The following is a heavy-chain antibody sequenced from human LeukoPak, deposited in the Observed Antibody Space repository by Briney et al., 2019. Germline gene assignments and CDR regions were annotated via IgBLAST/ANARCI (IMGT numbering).Heavy chain of an antibody. J-gene: IGHJ4*02. Sequence: GGSLRLSCAASGFIFNNFSMNWGRQAPGKGLEWVATIINNGVDTYYAVSVRGRFFTSRDNSRNKVYLQMNSLRAEDTAVYYCAKDRRQDYGDYGRIDYWGQGTLVTVSS. CDR1: GFIFNNFS. V-gene: IGHV3-23*01. CDR3: AKDRRQDYGDYGRIDY. CDR2: IINNGVDT. D-gene: IGHD4-17*01.